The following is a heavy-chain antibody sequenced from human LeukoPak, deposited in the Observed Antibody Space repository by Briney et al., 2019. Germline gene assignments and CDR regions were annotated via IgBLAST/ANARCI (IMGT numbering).Heavy chain of an antibody. Sequence: PGGSLRLSCAASGFTFSSYWMHWVRQAPGKGLVWVSRINTDGSSTNYADSVKGRFTISRDNAKNTLYLQMNSLRAEDTAVYYCARDLMDYDVSTGLHHYYMDVWGQRTTVTVSS. CDR1: GFTFSSYW. D-gene: IGHD3-9*01. V-gene: IGHV3-74*01. CDR3: ARDLMDYDVSTGLHHYYMDV. CDR2: INTDGSST. J-gene: IGHJ6*02.